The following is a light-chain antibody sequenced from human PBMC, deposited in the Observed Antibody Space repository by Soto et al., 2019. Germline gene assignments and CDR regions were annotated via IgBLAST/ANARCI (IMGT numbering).Light chain of an antibody. CDR1: QSVSSSY. CDR3: QQYGRLPIT. V-gene: IGKV3-20*01. J-gene: IGKJ5*01. Sequence: EIVLTQSPGTLSLSPGERATLSCRASQSVSSSYLAWYQQRPGQAPRLLIYGASSRATGIPDRFIGSGSGTDFTLTISRLEPEHFAVYYCQQYGRLPITFGQGTRLEIK. CDR2: GAS.